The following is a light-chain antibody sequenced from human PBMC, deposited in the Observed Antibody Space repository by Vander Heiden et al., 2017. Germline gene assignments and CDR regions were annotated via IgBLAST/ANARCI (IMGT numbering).Light chain of an antibody. CDR1: HDISNY. CDR2: DAS. Sequence: DIQMTQYPSSLSASVGDRVTITCQASHDISNYLNLYQQKPGKAPKLLIYDASNLETGVPSRFSGSGSGTDFTFTISSLQPEDIATYYCQQYDNVPPMYTFGQGTKLEIK. V-gene: IGKV1-33*01. J-gene: IGKJ2*01. CDR3: QQYDNVPPMYT.